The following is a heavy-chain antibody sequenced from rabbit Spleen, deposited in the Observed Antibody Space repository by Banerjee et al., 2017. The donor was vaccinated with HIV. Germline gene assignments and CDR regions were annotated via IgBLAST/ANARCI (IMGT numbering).Heavy chain of an antibody. V-gene: IGHV1S40*01. D-gene: IGHD6-1*01. Sequence: QSLEESGGDLVKPGASLTLTCTASGFSFSSNYYMCWVRQAPGKGLEWIACIHASSSDSIYYATWAKGRFTISKNTSLYTVTLQMTSLTAADTATYFCARYIFSDGYSSDLWGQGTLVTVS. CDR1: GFSFSSNYY. CDR2: IHASSSDSI. CDR3: ARYIFSDGYSSDL. J-gene: IGHJ3*01.